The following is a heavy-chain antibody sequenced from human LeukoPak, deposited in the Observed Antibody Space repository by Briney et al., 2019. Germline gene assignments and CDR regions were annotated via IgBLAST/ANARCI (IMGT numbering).Heavy chain of an antibody. V-gene: IGHV3-33*08. J-gene: IGHJ4*02. Sequence: GRSLRLSCAASGFTFGSCDMHWVRHAPGKGLEWVAVIWYDGSNKYYADSVKGRFTISRDISKNTLYLQMNSLRAEDTAVYYCARHKDWTFDYWGQGTLVTVSS. CDR1: GFTFGSCD. D-gene: IGHD3/OR15-3a*01. CDR2: IWYDGSNK. CDR3: ARHKDWTFDY.